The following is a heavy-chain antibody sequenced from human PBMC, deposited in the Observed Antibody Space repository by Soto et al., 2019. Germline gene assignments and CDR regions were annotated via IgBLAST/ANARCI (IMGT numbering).Heavy chain of an antibody. V-gene: IGHV2-5*02. CDR3: AHRRTDYYDSSGKFDY. J-gene: IGHJ4*02. CDR2: IYWDDDK. D-gene: IGHD3-22*01. CDR1: GFSLSSSGVG. Sequence: QITLKESGPTLVKPTQTLTLTCTFSGFSLSSSGVGVGWIRQPPGKALEWLALIYWDDDKRYSPSLNSRLTITXATXNXRVVLTMTNMDPMDTATYYCAHRRTDYYDSSGKFDYWGQGTLVTVSS.